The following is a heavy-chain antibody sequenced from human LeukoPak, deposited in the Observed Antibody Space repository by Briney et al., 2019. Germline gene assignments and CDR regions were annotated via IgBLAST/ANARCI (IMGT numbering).Heavy chain of an antibody. V-gene: IGHV3-15*01. Sequence: GGSLRPSCVASGFTFTNAWMSWVRQAPGKGLEWVGHIKSKTDGETTDYPAPVKGRFIISRDDSKHTLYLQINSLRTDDTAVYYCAKYDTSVNFDYWGQGTLVTVSS. D-gene: IGHD3-22*01. CDR3: AKYDTSVNFDY. CDR1: GFTFTNAW. CDR2: IKSKTDGETT. J-gene: IGHJ4*02.